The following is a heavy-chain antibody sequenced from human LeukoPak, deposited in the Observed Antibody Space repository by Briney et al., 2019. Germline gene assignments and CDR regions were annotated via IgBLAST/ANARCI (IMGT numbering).Heavy chain of an antibody. Sequence: GGSLRLSCTASGFSFSTYSMNWVRQAPGKGPEWVSYIVGSSSNMYYADSVKGRFTISRDNAKNSLYLQMGSLRAEDTAVYYCATDTPETAAFDYWGQGTLVTVSS. D-gene: IGHD1-1*01. V-gene: IGHV3-48*04. CDR2: IVGSSSNM. CDR1: GFSFSTYS. J-gene: IGHJ4*02. CDR3: ATDTPETAAFDY.